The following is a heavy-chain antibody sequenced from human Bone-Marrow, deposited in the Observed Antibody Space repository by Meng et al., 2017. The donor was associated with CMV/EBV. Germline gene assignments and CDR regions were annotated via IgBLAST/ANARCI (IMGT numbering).Heavy chain of an antibody. J-gene: IGHJ3*01. D-gene: IGHD2-2*01. Sequence: GESLKISCAASGFIFSSYEMNWVRQAPGKGPEWVAHISDSGNTIYYADSVKGRFTISRDNANNSLYLHMNSLRAEDTAIYYCARDPRFFQLWGQGTRVTGSS. CDR2: ISDSGNTI. V-gene: IGHV3-48*03. CDR1: GFIFSSYE. CDR3: ARDPRFFQL.